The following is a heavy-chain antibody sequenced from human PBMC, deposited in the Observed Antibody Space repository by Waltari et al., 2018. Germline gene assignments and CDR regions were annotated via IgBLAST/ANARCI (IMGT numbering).Heavy chain of an antibody. CDR3: ARGASLGY. J-gene: IGHJ4*02. V-gene: IGHV3-74*01. Sequence: EVQLVESGGGLVQPGGSLRLSCAASGFTLSSYWMHWVRQAPGKGLVWVARINSDGIATTYADSERGRFTISSDNTKDTLYLQMNSLKAEDTAVYYCARGASLGYWGQGTRVTVSA. CDR1: GFTLSSYW. CDR2: INSDGIAT.